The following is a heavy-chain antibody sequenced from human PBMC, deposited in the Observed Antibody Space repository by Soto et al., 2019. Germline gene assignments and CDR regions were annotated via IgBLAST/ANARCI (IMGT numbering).Heavy chain of an antibody. V-gene: IGHV3-49*04. J-gene: IGHJ3*02. CDR2: IRSKAYGGTT. CDR3: TVRYYDFWSGRGTDAFDI. D-gene: IGHD3-3*01. CDR1: GFTFGDYA. Sequence: SLRLSCTASGFTFGDYAMSWVRQAPGKWLEWVGFIRSKAYGGTTEYAASVKGRFTISRDDSKSIAYLQMNSLKTEDTAVYYCTVRYYDFWSGRGTDAFDIWGQGTMVTVSS.